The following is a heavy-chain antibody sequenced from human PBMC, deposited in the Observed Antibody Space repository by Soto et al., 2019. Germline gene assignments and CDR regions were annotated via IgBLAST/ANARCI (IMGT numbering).Heavy chain of an antibody. CDR3: ARDPGYSGYDSLYFDY. CDR2: ISSSSSYI. V-gene: IGHV3-21*01. D-gene: IGHD5-12*01. CDR1: GFTFSSYS. Sequence: EVQLVESGGGLVKPGGSLRLSCAASGFTFSSYSMNWVRQAPGKGLEWVSSISSSSSYIYYADSVKGRFTISRDNAKNSLYLQMNSLRAEDTAVYYCARDPGYSGYDSLYFDYWGQGTLVTVSS. J-gene: IGHJ4*02.